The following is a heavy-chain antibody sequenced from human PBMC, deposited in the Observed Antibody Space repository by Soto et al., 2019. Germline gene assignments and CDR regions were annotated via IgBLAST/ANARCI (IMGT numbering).Heavy chain of an antibody. V-gene: IGHV3-11*01. CDR1: GFTFSDDY. CDR3: SLVVVAAGPLGY. CDR2: ISSSGSTI. D-gene: IGHD2-15*01. Sequence: QVQLVESGGGLVKPGGSLRLSCAASGFTFSDDYMSWIRQAPGQGLEWGSYISSSGSTIYYADSVKGRFTISRDNAKNSLYLQMNSLRAEDTAVYYCSLVVVAAGPLGYWGQGTLVTVSS. J-gene: IGHJ4*02.